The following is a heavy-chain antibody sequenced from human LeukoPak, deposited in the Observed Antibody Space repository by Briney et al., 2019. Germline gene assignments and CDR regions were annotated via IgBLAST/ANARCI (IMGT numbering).Heavy chain of an antibody. Sequence: SETLSLTCTVSGGSISSGDYYWSWTRQPPGKGLEWIGYIYYSGSTYYNPSLKSRVTISVDTSKNQFSLKLSSVTAADTAVYYCARVSGTYDAFDIWGQGTMVTVSS. CDR3: ARVSGTYDAFDI. V-gene: IGHV4-30-4*01. CDR1: GGSISSGDYY. J-gene: IGHJ3*02. CDR2: IYYSGST. D-gene: IGHD3-3*02.